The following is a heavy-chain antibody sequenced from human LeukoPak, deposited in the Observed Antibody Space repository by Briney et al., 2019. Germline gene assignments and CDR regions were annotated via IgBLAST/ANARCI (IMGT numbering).Heavy chain of an antibody. V-gene: IGHV4-39*07. CDR1: GGSISSSSYY. J-gene: IGHJ4*02. Sequence: SETLSLTCTVSGGSISSSSYYWGWIRQPPGKGLEWIGSIYYSGSTYYNPSPKSRVTISVDTSKNQFSLKLSSVTAADTAVYYCARGAAAPFSHFDYWGQGTLVTVSS. CDR3: ARGAAAPFSHFDY. D-gene: IGHD6-13*01. CDR2: IYYSGST.